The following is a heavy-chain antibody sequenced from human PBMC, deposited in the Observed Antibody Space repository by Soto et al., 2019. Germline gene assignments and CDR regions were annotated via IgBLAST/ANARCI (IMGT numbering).Heavy chain of an antibody. D-gene: IGHD3-9*01. V-gene: IGHV1-2*02. CDR2: INPNSGGT. CDR1: GYTFTGYY. CDR3: ARSTYYDILTGSYYYYAMDV. J-gene: IGHJ6*02. Sequence: ASVKVSCKASGYTFTGYYMHWVRQAPGQGLEWMGWINPNSGGTNYAQKFQGRVTMTRDTSISTAYMELSRLRSDDTAVYYCARSTYYDILTGSYYYYAMDVWGQGTTVTVSS.